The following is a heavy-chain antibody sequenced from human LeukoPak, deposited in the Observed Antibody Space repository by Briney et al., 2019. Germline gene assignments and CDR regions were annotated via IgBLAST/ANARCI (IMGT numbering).Heavy chain of an antibody. CDR1: GGSISSYY. Sequence: PSETLSLTCTVSGGSISSYYWSWIRQPAGKGLEWIGRIYTSGSTNYNPSLKSRVTISVDTSKNQFSLKLSSVTAADTAVYYCARGIHLYYYDSSGYPNWFDPWGQGTLVTVSS. CDR3: ARGIHLYYYDSSGYPNWFDP. J-gene: IGHJ5*02. D-gene: IGHD3-22*01. CDR2: IYTSGST. V-gene: IGHV4-4*07.